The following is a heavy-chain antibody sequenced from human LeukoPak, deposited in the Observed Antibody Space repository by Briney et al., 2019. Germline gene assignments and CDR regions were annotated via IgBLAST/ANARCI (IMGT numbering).Heavy chain of an antibody. CDR2: FDPEDGET. Sequence: ASVKVSCKVSGYTLTELSMHWVRQAPGKGLEWMGGFDPEDGETIYAQKFQGRVTMTEDTSTDTAYMELSSLRSEDTAVYYCATDLVCSSTSCSDYWGQGTLVTVSS. D-gene: IGHD2-2*01. J-gene: IGHJ4*02. V-gene: IGHV1-24*01. CDR1: GYTLTELS. CDR3: ATDLVCSSTSCSDY.